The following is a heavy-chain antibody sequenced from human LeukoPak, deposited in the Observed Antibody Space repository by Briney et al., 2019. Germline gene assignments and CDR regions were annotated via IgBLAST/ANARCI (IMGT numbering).Heavy chain of an antibody. CDR2: IRSKANSYAT. CDR3: TRLGLDYDILTGYYLFDY. J-gene: IGHJ4*02. Sequence: GGSLRLSCAASGFTFSGSAMHWVRQASGKGREWVGRIRSKANSYATAYAASVKGRFTISRDDSKNTAYLQMNSLKTEDTAVYYCTRLGLDYDILTGYYLFDYWGQGTLVTVSS. CDR1: GFTFSGSA. D-gene: IGHD3-9*01. V-gene: IGHV3-73*01.